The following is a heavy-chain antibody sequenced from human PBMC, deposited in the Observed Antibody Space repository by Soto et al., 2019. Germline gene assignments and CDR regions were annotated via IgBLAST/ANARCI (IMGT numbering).Heavy chain of an antibody. V-gene: IGHV3-48*01. D-gene: IGHD2-2*01. CDR3: AREYCSSTSCLNWFDP. Sequence: PGGSLRLSCAASGFTFSSHSMNWVRQAPGKGLEWVSYISSSSSTIYYADSVKGRFTISRDNAKNSLYLQMNSLRAEDTAVYYCAREYCSSTSCLNWFDPWGQGTLVTVSS. J-gene: IGHJ5*02. CDR1: GFTFSSHS. CDR2: ISSSSSTI.